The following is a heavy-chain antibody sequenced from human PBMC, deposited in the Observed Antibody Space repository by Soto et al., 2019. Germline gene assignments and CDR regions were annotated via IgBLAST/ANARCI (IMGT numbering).Heavy chain of an antibody. D-gene: IGHD6-19*01. V-gene: IGHV1-69*12. Sequence: QVQLVQSGAEVKKPGSSVKVSCKASGGTFSSYAISWVRQAPGQGLEWMGGIIPIFGTANYAQKFQGRVTITADESTSTAYMELSSLRSEDTAVYYCARDPLAVAGMGNNWFDPWGQGTLVTVSS. J-gene: IGHJ5*02. CDR2: IIPIFGTA. CDR3: ARDPLAVAGMGNNWFDP. CDR1: GGTFSSYA.